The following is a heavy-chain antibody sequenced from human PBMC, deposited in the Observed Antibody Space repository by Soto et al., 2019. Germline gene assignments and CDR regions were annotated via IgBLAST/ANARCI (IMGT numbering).Heavy chain of an antibody. V-gene: IGHV4-59*01. CDR3: ARPLFGRGNWFDP. Sequence: PSETLSLTCTVSGGSISSYYWSWIRLPPGKGLEWIGYIYYSGSTNYNPSLKSRVTISVDTSKNQFSLRLSSVTAADTAVYYCARPLFGRGNWFDPWGQGTLVTVSS. CDR2: IYYSGST. J-gene: IGHJ5*02. D-gene: IGHD3-10*01. CDR1: GGSISSYY.